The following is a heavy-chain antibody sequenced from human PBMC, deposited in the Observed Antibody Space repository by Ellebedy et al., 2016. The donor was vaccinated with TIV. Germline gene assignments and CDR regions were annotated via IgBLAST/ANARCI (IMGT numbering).Heavy chain of an antibody. J-gene: IGHJ3*02. Sequence: MPSETLSLTCTVSGGTISRYYWSWIRQPPGKGLEWIGYIYYSGSTKYNPSLKSRVTISVDTSKNQFSLKMNSVTAADTAVYYCVRDQTVTTSVDAFDIWGQGTKVTVSS. CDR2: IYYSGST. CDR1: GGTISRYY. CDR3: VRDQTVTTSVDAFDI. D-gene: IGHD4-17*01. V-gene: IGHV4-59*01.